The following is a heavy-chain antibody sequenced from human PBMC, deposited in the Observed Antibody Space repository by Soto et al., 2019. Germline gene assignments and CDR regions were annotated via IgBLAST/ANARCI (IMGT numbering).Heavy chain of an antibody. CDR1: GGSINIGGYY. D-gene: IGHD3-22*01. CDR3: ARRLDDTDETFFNWFDP. J-gene: IGHJ5*02. Sequence: QVQLQESGPGLVKPSQTLSLTCTVSGGSINIGGYYWGWIRQFPGEGLEWIGHIYYSGTAFYNPSLRSRAAISIDTSRNQFSLNLRSVTAADTAVYYCARRLDDTDETFFNWFDPWGQGILVTVSS. V-gene: IGHV4-31*03. CDR2: IYYSGTA.